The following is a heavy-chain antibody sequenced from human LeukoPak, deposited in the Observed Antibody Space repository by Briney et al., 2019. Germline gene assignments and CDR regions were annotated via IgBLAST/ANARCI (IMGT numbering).Heavy chain of an antibody. CDR3: ARDHADAGYNWFDP. CDR1: GYTFTSYG. Sequence: ASVKVSCKASGYTFTSYGISWVRQAPGQGLEWMGWISAYNGDTNYAQKLQGRVTMTTDTSTSTAYMELRSLRSDDTAVYYCARDHADAGYNWFDPWGQGTLVTVSS. J-gene: IGHJ5*02. V-gene: IGHV1-18*01. CDR2: ISAYNGDT.